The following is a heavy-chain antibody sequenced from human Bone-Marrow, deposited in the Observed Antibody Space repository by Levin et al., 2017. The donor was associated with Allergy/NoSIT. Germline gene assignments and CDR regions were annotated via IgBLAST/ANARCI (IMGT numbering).Heavy chain of an antibody. D-gene: IGHD5-18*01. J-gene: IGHJ4*02. CDR1: GGSMSPYY. CDR3: AKARDSYGYLPLDY. V-gene: IGHV4-59*01. CDR2: IFHSGSS. Sequence: SQTLSLTCSVSGGSMSPYYWSWIRQTPGRGLEWIGYIFHSGSSSYNPSLEGRVTISIDKSRTQFSLKLFSVTAADTALYFCAKARDSYGYLPLDYWGQGALVIVST.